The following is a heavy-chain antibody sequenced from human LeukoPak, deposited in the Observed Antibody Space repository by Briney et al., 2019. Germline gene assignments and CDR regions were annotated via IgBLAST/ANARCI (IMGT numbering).Heavy chain of an antibody. CDR3: ARKELIATYFQH. CDR2: ISSSSSYI. V-gene: IGHV3-21*01. CDR1: GFTFSSYS. D-gene: IGHD2/OR15-2a*01. J-gene: IGHJ1*01. Sequence: GGSLRLSCAASGFTFSSYSMNWVRQAPGKGLEWVSSISSSSSYIYYADSVKGRFTISRDNAKNSLYLQMNSLRAEDTAVYHCARKELIATYFQHWGQGTLVTVSS.